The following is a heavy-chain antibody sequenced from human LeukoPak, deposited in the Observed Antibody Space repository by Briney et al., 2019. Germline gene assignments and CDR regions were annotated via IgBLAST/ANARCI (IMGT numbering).Heavy chain of an antibody. D-gene: IGHD3-22*01. CDR2: ISSSGSTI. CDR1: GFTFSDYY. CDR3: AKSPRGDYYDSSGQWDY. Sequence: KPEGSLRLSCAASGFTFSDYYMSWIRQAPGKGLEWVSYISSSGSTIYYADSVKGRFTISRDNAKNSLYLQMNSLRAEDTAVYYCAKSPRGDYYDSSGQWDYWGQGALVTVSS. J-gene: IGHJ4*02. V-gene: IGHV3-11*01.